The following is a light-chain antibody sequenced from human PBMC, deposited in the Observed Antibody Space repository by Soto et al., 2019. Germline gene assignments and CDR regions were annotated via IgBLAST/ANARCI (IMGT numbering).Light chain of an antibody. CDR1: SSNIGNNY. Sequence: QSVLTQPPSVSAAPGQKVTISCSGSSSNIGNNYVSWYQQLPGTAPKLLIYENNKRPSGIPDRFSGSKSGTSATLGITGLQTGDEADYYCGTWDSSLSVEGFVFGGGTQLTVL. V-gene: IGLV1-51*02. CDR3: GTWDSSLSVEGFV. J-gene: IGLJ2*01. CDR2: ENN.